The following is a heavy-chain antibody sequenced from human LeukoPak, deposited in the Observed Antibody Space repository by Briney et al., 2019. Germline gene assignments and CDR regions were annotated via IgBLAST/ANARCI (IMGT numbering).Heavy chain of an antibody. Sequence: PGGSLRLSCAASGFTFGIYAMSWVRQAPGKGLEWVSYISSSGSTIYYADSVKGRFTISRDNAKNSLYLQMNSLRAEDTAVYYCARGRTTLWVDYWGQGTLVTVSS. CDR1: GFTFGIYA. D-gene: IGHD2/OR15-2a*01. V-gene: IGHV3-48*03. CDR2: ISSSGSTI. J-gene: IGHJ4*02. CDR3: ARGRTTLWVDY.